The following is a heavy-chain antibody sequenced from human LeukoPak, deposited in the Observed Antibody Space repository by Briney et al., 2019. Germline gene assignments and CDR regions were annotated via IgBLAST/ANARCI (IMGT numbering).Heavy chain of an antibody. CDR2: ISSSSSTI. J-gene: IGHJ4*02. D-gene: IGHD6-19*01. CDR3: ARERGWSDFDY. CDR1: GFTFSSYS. V-gene: IGHV3-48*01. Sequence: GGSLRLSCAASGFTFSSYSMTWVRQAPGKGLEWVSYISSSSSTIYYADSVKGRFTVSRDNAKNSLYLQMNSLRAEDTAVYYCARERGWSDFDYWGQGTLVTVSS.